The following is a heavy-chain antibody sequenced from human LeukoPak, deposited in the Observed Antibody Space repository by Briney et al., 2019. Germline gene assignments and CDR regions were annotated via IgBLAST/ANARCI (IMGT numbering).Heavy chain of an antibody. D-gene: IGHD2-2*01. Sequence: SETLSLTCAVYGGSFSGYYWSWIRQPPGKGLEWIGEINDSGSTNYSPSLKSRVTMSVDTSKNQFSLKLSSVTAADTAMYYCARVGVQIVVVPAATTQTTYYYYMDVWDKGTTVTVS. CDR3: ARVGVQIVVVPAATTQTTYYYYMDV. V-gene: IGHV4-34*01. CDR1: GGSFSGYY. J-gene: IGHJ6*03. CDR2: INDSGST.